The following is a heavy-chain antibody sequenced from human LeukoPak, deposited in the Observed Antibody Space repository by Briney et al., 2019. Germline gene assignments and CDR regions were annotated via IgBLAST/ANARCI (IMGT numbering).Heavy chain of an antibody. CDR3: ARGRGIAAPGPRSLFDY. D-gene: IGHD6-13*01. J-gene: IGHJ4*02. CDR2: IDPSGGST. Sequence: ASVKVSCKSSGYTFTKYYMRWVRQAPGQGLEWMGIIDPSGGSTSYAQTFQGRVTMTRDTSTSTFYMELSSLRSEDTAVYYCARGRGIAAPGPRSLFDYWGQGTLVTVSS. CDR1: GYTFTKYY. V-gene: IGHV1-46*01.